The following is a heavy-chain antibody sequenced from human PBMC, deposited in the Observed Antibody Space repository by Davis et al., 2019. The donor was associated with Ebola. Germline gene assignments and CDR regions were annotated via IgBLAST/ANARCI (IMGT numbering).Heavy chain of an antibody. CDR3: SRSTYCSSTSCFIYYYDGMDV. V-gene: IGHV4-34*01. Sequence: ESLKISCAASGFTVSSNYMSWLRQPPGKGLEWIGEINHSGSTNYNPSLKSRVTISVDTSKHQFSLKLSSVTAADTAVYYCSRSTYCSSTSCFIYYYDGMDVWGQGTTVTVSS. J-gene: IGHJ6*02. CDR2: INHSGST. CDR1: GFTVSSNY. D-gene: IGHD2-2*01.